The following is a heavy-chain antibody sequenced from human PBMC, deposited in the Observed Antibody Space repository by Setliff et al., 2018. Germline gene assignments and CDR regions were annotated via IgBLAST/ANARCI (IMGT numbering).Heavy chain of an antibody. D-gene: IGHD3-22*01. CDR1: GYTFTGYY. V-gene: IGHV1-2*04. Sequence: SCKASGYTFTGYYMHWVRQAPGQGLEWMGWINPNSGGTNYAQKFQGWVTMTRDTSISTAYMELSRLRSDDTAVYYCAREREWVFHYDSSGPFDYWGQGTLVTVSS. CDR3: AREREWVFHYDSSGPFDY. CDR2: INPNSGGT. J-gene: IGHJ4*02.